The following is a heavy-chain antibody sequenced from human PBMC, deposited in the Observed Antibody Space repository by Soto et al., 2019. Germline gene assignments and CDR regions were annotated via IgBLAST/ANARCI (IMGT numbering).Heavy chain of an antibody. V-gene: IGHV4-31*03. CDR2: IYYNGNT. J-gene: IGHJ4*02. CDR3: ARNHGFGSYYVHYFDY. Sequence: SETLSLTCTVSGGSVSSGGNFWSWIRQHPGKGLEWIGYIYYNGNTYYTPSLKSRVTFSVDTSKNQFSLKLTSVTAADTAVYYCARNHGFGSYYVHYFDYWGQGTQVTV. D-gene: IGHD1-26*01. CDR1: GGSVSSGGNF.